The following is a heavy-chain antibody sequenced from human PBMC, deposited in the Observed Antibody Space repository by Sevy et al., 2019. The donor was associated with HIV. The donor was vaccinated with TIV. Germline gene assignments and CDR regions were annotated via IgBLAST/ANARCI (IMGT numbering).Heavy chain of an antibody. D-gene: IGHD3-10*01. V-gene: IGHV6-1*01. Sequence: SQTLSLTCAISGDSISSNSAAWTWIRQSPSRGFEWLGRTYYRSKWYNDYALSVKSRITISPDTSKNQFSLQLNSMTPEDTAVYYCVRGSGSYPNFDYWGQGTLVTVSS. CDR3: VRGSGSYPNFDY. CDR1: GDSISSNSAA. J-gene: IGHJ4*02. CDR2: TYYRSKWYN.